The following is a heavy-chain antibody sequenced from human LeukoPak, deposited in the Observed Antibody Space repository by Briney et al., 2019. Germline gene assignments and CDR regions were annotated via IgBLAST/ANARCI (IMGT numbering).Heavy chain of an antibody. CDR1: GFTFGKYW. D-gene: IGHD3-22*01. V-gene: IGHV4-4*02. CDR3: AGLVGRYSSGLYYYYFDY. J-gene: IGHJ4*02. CDR2: MYLSGTT. Sequence: GSLRLSCVASGFTFGKYWMSWVRQPPGKGLEWIGEMYLSGTTHSNPSVKSRVTISIDKSKNQFFLNLSSVTAADTAVYYCAGLVGRYSSGLYYYYFDYWGQGTLVTVSS.